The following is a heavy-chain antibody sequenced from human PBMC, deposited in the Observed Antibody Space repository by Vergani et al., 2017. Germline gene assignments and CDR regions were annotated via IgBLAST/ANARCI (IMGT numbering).Heavy chain of an antibody. J-gene: IGHJ4*02. CDR2: TYHSGST. CDR1: GGSISSGGYS. V-gene: IGHV4-30-2*01. Sequence: QLQLQESGSGLVKPSQTLSLTCAVSGGSISSGGYSWSWLRQPPGKGLEWIGYTYHSGSTYYNPSLRSRVTISVDRSKNQFSLKLSSVTAADTAVYYCARFVVAADYFDYWGQGTLVTVSS. D-gene: IGHD2-15*01. CDR3: ARFVVAADYFDY.